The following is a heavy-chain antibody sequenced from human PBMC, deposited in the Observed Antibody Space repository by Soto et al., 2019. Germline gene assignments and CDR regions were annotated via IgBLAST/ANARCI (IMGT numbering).Heavy chain of an antibody. Sequence: QITLKKSGPTLVNPTQTLTVTCTFSGFSLGTSGAGVGWIRQSPGKAPEWLALISWKDEKRYNPGLKSRLTITKDTSKNQVVLTMTNLDPVDTATYFCAHRYGGNYYRWYFDSWGQGTLVTVSS. V-gene: IGHV2-5*01. CDR3: AHRYGGNYYRWYFDS. CDR1: GFSLGTSGAG. D-gene: IGHD1-26*01. CDR2: ISWKDEK. J-gene: IGHJ4*02.